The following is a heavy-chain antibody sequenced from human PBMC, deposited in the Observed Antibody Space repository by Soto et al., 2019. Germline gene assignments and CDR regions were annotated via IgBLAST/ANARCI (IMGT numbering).Heavy chain of an antibody. CDR1: GFSFNDYA. V-gene: IGHV3-23*01. CDR3: AKYVVVVVAATPACMDV. CDR2: ISGSGGST. Sequence: GGSLRLSCATSGFSFNDYAMYWVRQAPGQGLEWVAISGSGGSTYYADSVKGRFTISRDNSKNTLYLQMNSLRAEDTAVYYCAKYVVVVVAATPACMDVWGQGTTVTVSS. D-gene: IGHD2-15*01. J-gene: IGHJ6*02.